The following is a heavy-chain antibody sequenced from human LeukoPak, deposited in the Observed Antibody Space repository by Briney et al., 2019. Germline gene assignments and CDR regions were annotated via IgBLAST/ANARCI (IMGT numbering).Heavy chain of an antibody. V-gene: IGHV4-34*01. Sequence: SETLSLTCAVYGGSFNDYYWTWIRQPPGKGLEWIGEINHSGSTNCNPSLKSRVTISLDTSENQFSLKLTSVTAADTAVYYCARDKSGWYDYWGQGTLVTVSS. CDR3: ARDKSGWYDY. CDR1: GGSFNDYY. J-gene: IGHJ4*02. D-gene: IGHD6-19*01. CDR2: INHSGST.